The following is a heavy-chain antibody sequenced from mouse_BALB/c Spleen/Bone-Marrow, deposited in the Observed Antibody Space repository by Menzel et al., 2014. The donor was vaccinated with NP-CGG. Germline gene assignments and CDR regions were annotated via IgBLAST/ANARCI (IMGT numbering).Heavy chain of an antibody. Sequence: VQLQESGPELVRPGVSVKISCKGSGYTFTDYAMHWVKQSRAKSLEWIGVISTYSGNTNYNQKFKGKATMTVDKSSSTAYMGLARLTSEDSAIYYCARGIYYDSTWFAYWGQGTLVTVSA. CDR1: GYTFTDYA. CDR2: ISTYSGNT. J-gene: IGHJ3*01. D-gene: IGHD2-4*01. V-gene: IGHV1-67*01. CDR3: ARGIYYDSTWFAY.